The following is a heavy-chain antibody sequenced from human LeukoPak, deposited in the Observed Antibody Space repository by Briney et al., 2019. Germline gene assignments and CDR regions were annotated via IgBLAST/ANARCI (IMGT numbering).Heavy chain of an antibody. J-gene: IGHJ6*03. D-gene: IGHD2-8*01. Sequence: PGGSLRLSCAASGFTFSSYAMHWVRQAPGKGLEWVAVISYDGSNKYYADSVKGRFTISRDNSKNTLYLQMNSLRAEDTAVYYCAREMDYYYMDVWGKGTTVTVSS. CDR2: ISYDGSNK. CDR3: AREMDYYYMDV. CDR1: GFTFSSYA. V-gene: IGHV3-30*04.